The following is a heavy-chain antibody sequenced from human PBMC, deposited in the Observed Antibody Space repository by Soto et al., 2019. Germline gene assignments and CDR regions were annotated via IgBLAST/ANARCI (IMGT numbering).Heavy chain of an antibody. CDR3: AKIYSYDPYFDY. CDR1: GFTFSSYW. V-gene: IGHV3-7*01. Sequence: LRLSCAASGFTFSSYWMSWVRQAPGKGLEWVANIKEDGSEKNYVDSVKGQFTISRDNAKNSLYLQMNSLRAEDTAVYYCAKIYSYDPYFDYWGQGTLVTVSS. D-gene: IGHD5-18*01. CDR2: IKEDGSEK. J-gene: IGHJ4*02.